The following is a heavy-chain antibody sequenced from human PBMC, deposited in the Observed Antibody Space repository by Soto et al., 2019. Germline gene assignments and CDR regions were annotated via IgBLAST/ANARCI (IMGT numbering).Heavy chain of an antibody. J-gene: IGHJ5*02. CDR2: ISYRGTT. Sequence: QVQLQESGPRLVKPSQDLSLTCTVSGGSINSGTYHWSWVRQNPEKGLEWIGAISYRGTTYSNPSIRSRMNMSVDPSKTQLSLKLSSMTAADAAVYYCARMSATGTRCFDPWGPGTLVTVSS. V-gene: IGHV4-31*03. CDR3: ARMSATGTRCFDP. CDR1: GGSINSGTYH. D-gene: IGHD1-1*01.